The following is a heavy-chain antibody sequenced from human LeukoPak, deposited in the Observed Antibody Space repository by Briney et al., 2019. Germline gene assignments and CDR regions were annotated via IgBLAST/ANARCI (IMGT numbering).Heavy chain of an antibody. Sequence: PGGSLRLSCAASGFTFDDYAMHWVRQAPGGGREWVSGISWNSDSTAYADSVKGRFTISRDNDKNSLYLQMNSLRAEDMALYYCAKGGGSTLIAVAGRSFDYWGQGTLVTVSS. V-gene: IGHV3-9*03. CDR2: ISWNSDST. CDR1: GFTFDDYA. CDR3: AKGGGSTLIAVAGRSFDY. J-gene: IGHJ4*02. D-gene: IGHD6-19*01.